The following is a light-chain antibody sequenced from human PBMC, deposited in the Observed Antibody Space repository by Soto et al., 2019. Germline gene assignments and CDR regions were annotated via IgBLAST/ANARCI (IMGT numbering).Light chain of an antibody. J-gene: IGKJ4*01. CDR2: GAS. V-gene: IGKV3-15*01. Sequence: EIVMTQSPATLSVSPGERATLSCRASQSVGGNLAWYQQKPGQAPRLLIYGASTRATGIPAWFSGSGSGTEFTLTISSLQSEEFAVYYCQQYNNWPLTFGGGTKVEIK. CDR1: QSVGGN. CDR3: QQYNNWPLT.